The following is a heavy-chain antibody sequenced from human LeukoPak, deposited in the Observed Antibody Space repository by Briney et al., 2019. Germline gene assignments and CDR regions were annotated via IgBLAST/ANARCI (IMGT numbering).Heavy chain of an antibody. CDR2: LYYSGST. CDR1: GGSISSGGYY. J-gene: IGHJ2*01. Sequence: SETLSLTCTVSGGSISSGGYYWSWIRQHPGKGLEWIGSLYYSGSTYYNPSLESRITISVDTSKNQFSLKLNSVTAADTAVYYCARAVVPAAITDWYFDLWGRDTLVTVSS. V-gene: IGHV4-31*03. CDR3: ARAVVPAAITDWYFDL. D-gene: IGHD2-2*01.